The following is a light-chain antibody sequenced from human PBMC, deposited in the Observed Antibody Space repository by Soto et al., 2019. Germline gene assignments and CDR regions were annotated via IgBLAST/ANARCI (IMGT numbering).Light chain of an antibody. CDR2: GAS. V-gene: IGKV3-20*01. CDR1: QSVSSNY. J-gene: IGKJ1*01. Sequence: VLTRAPGSRRLFPRERATLSCRASQSVSSNYLAWYQQKPGQAPRPLIYGASSRATGIPDRFSGSGAGTDFTLTISRLESEDFAVYYCQQYGSSPWTFGQGTKVDIK. CDR3: QQYGSSPWT.